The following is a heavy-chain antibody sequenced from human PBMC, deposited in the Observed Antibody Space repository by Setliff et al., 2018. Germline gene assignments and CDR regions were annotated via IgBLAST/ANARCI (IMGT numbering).Heavy chain of an antibody. J-gene: IGHJ6*03. D-gene: IGHD2-15*01. CDR3: ARGGGSVLPNYYYFNYMDV. CDR1: GGSISSYS. Sequence: PSETLSLTCTVSGGSISSYSWSWIRQPPGKGLQWIGYISHSGATNYNPSLKSRVTISVDTSKNQFSLQLTSVTAADTAIYYCARGGGSVLPNYYYFNYMDVRGKGTTVTVSS. CDR2: ISHSGAT. V-gene: IGHV4-59*12.